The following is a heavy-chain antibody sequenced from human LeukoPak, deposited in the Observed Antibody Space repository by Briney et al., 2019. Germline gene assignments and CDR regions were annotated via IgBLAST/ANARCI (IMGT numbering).Heavy chain of an antibody. CDR2: IKQDGSEK. CDR1: GFTFSSYW. J-gene: IGHJ4*02. D-gene: IGHD5-12*01. V-gene: IGHV3-7*01. Sequence: GGSLRLSCAASGFTFSSYWMSWVRQAPGKGLEWVANIKQDGSEKYYVDSEKGRFTISRDNAKNSLYLQMNSLRAEDTAVYYCAREDQWLRFRMDYWGQGTLVTVSS. CDR3: AREDQWLRFRMDY.